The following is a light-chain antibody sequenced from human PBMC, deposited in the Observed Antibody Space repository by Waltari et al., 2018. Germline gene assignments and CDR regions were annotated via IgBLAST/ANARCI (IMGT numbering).Light chain of an antibody. CDR2: GKF. CDR1: QNIGSS. CDR3: HQSFISPPT. V-gene: IGKV1-39*01. Sequence: DVQMTQSPSSVSAYAGDRVDITCRTSQNIGSSLNWYQQKTGKAPKLLISGKFTLQNGVPSRFSGVGSGTDFTLTISSLQPEDSATYYCHQSFISPPTFGPGT. J-gene: IGKJ3*01.